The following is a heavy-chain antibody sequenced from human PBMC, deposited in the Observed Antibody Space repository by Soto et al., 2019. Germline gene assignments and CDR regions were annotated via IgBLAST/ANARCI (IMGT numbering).Heavy chain of an antibody. Sequence: QITLKESGPTLVKPTQTLTLTCTFSGFSISTRRVGVGWIRQPTGKALEWLALIYWDDAKRYRPSLKSRLTITKDTSKNQVVLTMTNMDPVDTATYYCAHNDYSHTLDDWGQGILVTVSS. J-gene: IGHJ4*02. CDR2: IYWDDAK. V-gene: IGHV2-5*02. CDR1: GFSISTRRVG. CDR3: AHNDYSHTLDD. D-gene: IGHD4-4*01.